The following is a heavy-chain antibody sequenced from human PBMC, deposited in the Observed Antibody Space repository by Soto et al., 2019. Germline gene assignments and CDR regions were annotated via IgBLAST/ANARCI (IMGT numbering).Heavy chain of an antibody. Sequence: SETLYLTCSVSSGSISSYYWSWIRQPPGKGLEWIGYIYYSGSTNYNPSLKSRVTIAVDTSKNQFSLKLTSVTAADTAVYYCARDKIPGLFDYWGQVTLVTVSS. D-gene: IGHD2-21*01. CDR2: IYYSGST. V-gene: IGHV4-59*12. J-gene: IGHJ4*02. CDR3: ARDKIPGLFDY. CDR1: SGSISSYY.